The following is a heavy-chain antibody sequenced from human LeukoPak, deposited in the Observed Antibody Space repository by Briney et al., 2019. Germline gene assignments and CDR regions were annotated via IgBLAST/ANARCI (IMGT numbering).Heavy chain of an antibody. D-gene: IGHD1-1*01. CDR2: IYYSGST. V-gene: IGHV4-39*07. J-gene: IGHJ6*02. Sequence: PSETLSLTCTVSGGSISSSSYYWGWIRQPPGKGLEWIGSIYYSGSTYYNPSLKSRVTISVDTSKNQFSLKLSSVTAADTAVYYCARATYDTHYGMDVWGQGTTVTVSS. CDR1: GGSISSSSYY. CDR3: ARATYDTHYGMDV.